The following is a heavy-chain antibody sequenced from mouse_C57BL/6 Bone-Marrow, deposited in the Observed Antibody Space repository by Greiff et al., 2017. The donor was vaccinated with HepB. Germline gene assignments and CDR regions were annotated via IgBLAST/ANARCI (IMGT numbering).Heavy chain of an antibody. CDR1: GYTFTSYT. CDR3: ARERTNWGRGFAY. D-gene: IGHD4-1*01. J-gene: IGHJ3*01. V-gene: IGHV1-4*01. Sequence: QVQLKQSGAELARPGASVKMSCKASGYTFTSYTMHWVKQRPGQGLEWIGYINPSSGYTKYNQKFKDKATLTADKSSSTAYMQLSSLTSEDSAVYYCARERTNWGRGFAYWGQGTLVTVSA. CDR2: INPSSGYT.